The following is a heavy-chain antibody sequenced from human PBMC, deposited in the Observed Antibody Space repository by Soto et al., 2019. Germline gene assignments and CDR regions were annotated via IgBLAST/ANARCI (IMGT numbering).Heavy chain of an antibody. J-gene: IGHJ3*02. D-gene: IGHD6-6*01. V-gene: IGHV3-21*01. CDR2: ISSSSSYI. CDR1: GFTFSSYS. Sequence: GGSLRLSCAASGFTFSSYSMNWVRQAPGKGLEWVSYISSSSSYIYYADSVKGRFTISRDNAKNSLYLQMNSLRAEDTAVDCCARDQEGLVGAFDIWGQGTLVTVSS. CDR3: ARDQEGLVGAFDI.